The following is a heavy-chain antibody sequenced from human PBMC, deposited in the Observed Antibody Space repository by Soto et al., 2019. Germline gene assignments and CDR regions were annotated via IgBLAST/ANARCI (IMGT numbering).Heavy chain of an antibody. CDR1: GGSISSNGYY. Sequence: SETLSLTCTVSGGSISSNGYYWGWMRQPPGKGLEWIGSVFQSGTTYYNPSLKSRITISVDTSKNHSSLKVSSVTAADTAVYYCARHGRGYSAYDTDSYYYALDVWGQGTTVTVS. D-gene: IGHD5-12*01. CDR2: VFQSGTT. CDR3: ARHGRGYSAYDTDSYYYALDV. J-gene: IGHJ6*02. V-gene: IGHV4-39*01.